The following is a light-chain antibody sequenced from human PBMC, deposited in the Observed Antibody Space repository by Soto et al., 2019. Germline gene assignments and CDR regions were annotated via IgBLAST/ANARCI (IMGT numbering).Light chain of an antibody. Sequence: ILFTQSPTTLSFSPGERATLSFRASQSVSRYLAWYQQKPGQAPRLLIYDAFTRATGIPARFSGSGSGTEFTLTINSLQSEDFVVYYCQQYDNWPPTFGQGTRLENK. CDR1: QSVSRY. V-gene: IGKV3D-15*01. J-gene: IGKJ5*01. CDR3: QQYDNWPPT. CDR2: DAF.